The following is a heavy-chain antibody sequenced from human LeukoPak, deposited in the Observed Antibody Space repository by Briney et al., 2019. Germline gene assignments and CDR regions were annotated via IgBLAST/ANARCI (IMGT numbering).Heavy chain of an antibody. Sequence: PSETLSLTCTVSGGSISSSGYYWSWIRQPPGKGLEWIGYIYHSGSTYYNPSLKSRVTISVDRSKNQFSLKLSSVTAADTAVYYCARYLYSSGWYVDYWGQGTLVTVSS. CDR3: ARYLYSSGWYVDY. CDR2: IYHSGST. J-gene: IGHJ4*02. D-gene: IGHD6-19*01. CDR1: GGSISSSGYY. V-gene: IGHV4-30-2*01.